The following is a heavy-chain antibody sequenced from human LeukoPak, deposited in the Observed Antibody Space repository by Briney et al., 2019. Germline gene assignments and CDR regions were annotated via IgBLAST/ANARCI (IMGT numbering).Heavy chain of an antibody. CDR2: IYTSGST. CDR1: GGSISSYY. Sequence: SGTLSLTCTVSGGSISSYYWSWIRQPAGKGLEWIGRIYTSGSTNYNPSLKSRVTMSVDTSKNQFSLKLSSVTAADTAVYYCARGLYYYDSSGYYFDYWGQGTLVTVSS. V-gene: IGHV4-4*07. D-gene: IGHD3-22*01. CDR3: ARGLYYYDSSGYYFDY. J-gene: IGHJ4*02.